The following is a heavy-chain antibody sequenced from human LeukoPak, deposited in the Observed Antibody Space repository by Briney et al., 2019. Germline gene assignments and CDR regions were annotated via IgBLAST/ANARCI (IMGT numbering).Heavy chain of an antibody. CDR2: IYYSGGT. J-gene: IGHJ6*03. CDR3: ARGGSSEYYMDV. Sequence: SETLSLTCTVSGGSISSHYWSWIRQPPGKGLEWIGYIYYSGGTNYNPSLKSRVTISVDTSKNQFSLKLSSVTAADTAVYYCARGGSSEYYMDVWGKGTTVTVSS. D-gene: IGHD6-6*01. CDR1: GGSISSHY. V-gene: IGHV4-59*11.